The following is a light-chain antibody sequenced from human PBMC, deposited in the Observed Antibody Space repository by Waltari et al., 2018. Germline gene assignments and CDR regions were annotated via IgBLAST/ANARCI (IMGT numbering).Light chain of an antibody. CDR1: DIGTKS. V-gene: IGLV3-21*04. CDR2: YNS. Sequence: SYVLTQPPSVSVAPGMTATITCGGDDIGTKSVHWYQQKPGQAPVLVIYYNSDRPSGIPERLSGSNSGNTATLSISRVEAGDEADYYCQVWDSSSAHRVFGGGTKLTVL. CDR3: QVWDSSSAHRV. J-gene: IGLJ3*02.